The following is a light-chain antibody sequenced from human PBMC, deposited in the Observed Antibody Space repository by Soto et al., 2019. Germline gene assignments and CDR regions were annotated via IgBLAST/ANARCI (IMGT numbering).Light chain of an antibody. CDR1: SGHSSYV. CDR3: QTWGAGIVV. CDR2: LNSDVSH. Sequence: QPVLTQSPSASASLGASVKLTCTLSSGHSSYVIAWHQQQPEKGPRYLMKLNSDVSHSKGDGIPDRCSGSSSWAERYLTVSSLQSEDQADYYWQTWGAGIVVFGGGTKVTVL. J-gene: IGLJ3*02. V-gene: IGLV4-69*01.